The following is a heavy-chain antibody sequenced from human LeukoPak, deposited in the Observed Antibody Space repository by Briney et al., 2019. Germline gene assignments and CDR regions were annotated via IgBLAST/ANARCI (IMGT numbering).Heavy chain of an antibody. CDR1: GGFFSGFY. V-gene: IGHV4-34*01. CDR3: ARGSLNYYYYGMDV. Sequence: SETLSLTCAVYGGFFSGFYWSLIPQPPGEGLGWVGEINHSGSTNYNPSLKSRVTISVDTSKNQFSLKLSSVTAADTAVYYCARGSLNYYYYGMDVWGQGTTVTVSS. CDR2: INHSGST. J-gene: IGHJ6*02.